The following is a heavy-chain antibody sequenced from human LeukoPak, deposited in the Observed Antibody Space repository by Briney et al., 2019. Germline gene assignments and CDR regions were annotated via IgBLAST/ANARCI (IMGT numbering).Heavy chain of an antibody. Sequence: GASVKVSCKASGYTFTGYYMHWVRQAPGQGLEWMGWINPNSGGTNYAQKFQGRVTMTRDTSISTAYMELSRLRSDDTAVYYCARTKPPSERGLVRGLTTFFFDYWGQGTLVTVSS. J-gene: IGHJ4*02. CDR3: ARTKPPSERGLVRGLTTFFFDY. V-gene: IGHV1-2*02. CDR1: GYTFTGYY. CDR2: INPNSGGT. D-gene: IGHD3-10*01.